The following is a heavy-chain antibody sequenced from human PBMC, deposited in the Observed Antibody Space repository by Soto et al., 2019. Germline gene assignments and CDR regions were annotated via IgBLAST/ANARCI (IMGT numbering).Heavy chain of an antibody. CDR2: ISITGSYI. CDR3: VRGAIRGYSYGQSDY. D-gene: IGHD5-18*01. CDR1: GFSFSSYT. Sequence: GGSLRLSCAASGFSFSSYTMDWVRQAPGKGLQWVSSISITGSYIYYADSVKGRFAISRDNAQNSLYLHMNSLRAEDTAVYYCVRGAIRGYSYGQSDYWGQGTLVTVSS. J-gene: IGHJ4*02. V-gene: IGHV3-21*01.